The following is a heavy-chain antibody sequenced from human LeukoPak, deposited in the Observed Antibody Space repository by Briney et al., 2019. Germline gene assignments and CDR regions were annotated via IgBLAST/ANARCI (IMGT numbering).Heavy chain of an antibody. V-gene: IGHV1-2*02. CDR3: ARTLYCTNGVCFLDAFDI. CDR2: INPNSGGT. J-gene: IGHJ3*02. D-gene: IGHD2-8*01. CDR1: GYTFTGYY. Sequence: ASVKVSCKASGYTFTGYYMHWVRQAPGQGLEWMGWINPNSGGTNYAQKFQGRVTMTRDTSISTAYMELSRLRSDDTAVYYCARTLYCTNGVCFLDAFDIWGQGTMVTVSS.